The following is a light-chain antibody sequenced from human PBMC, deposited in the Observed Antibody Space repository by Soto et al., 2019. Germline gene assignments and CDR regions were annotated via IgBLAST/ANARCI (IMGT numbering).Light chain of an antibody. CDR3: QQYGSSYT. V-gene: IGKV3-20*01. CDR2: GAS. Sequence: EIVLTQSPGTLSLSPGERATLSCRASQSVSSNYLAWYQQKPGQAPRLLIYGASIRATGLPDRFSGSGSGTYFTLTISSLEPEDFAVYYCQQYGSSYTFGQGTKLEIK. CDR1: QSVSSNY. J-gene: IGKJ2*01.